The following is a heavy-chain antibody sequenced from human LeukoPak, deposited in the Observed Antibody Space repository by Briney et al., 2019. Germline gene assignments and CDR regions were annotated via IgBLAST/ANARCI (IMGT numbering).Heavy chain of an antibody. V-gene: IGHV3-21*01. D-gene: IGHD3-10*01. J-gene: IGHJ4*02. CDR2: ISSSSSYI. CDR1: GFTFSSYS. Sequence: GGSPRLSCAVSGFTFSSYSMNWVRQAPGKGLEWLSSISSSSSYISYADSVKGRFTVSRDNAKNSLYLQMNTLRAEDTAVYYCAREMVRGVHYLDYWGQGTLVTVSS. CDR3: AREMVRGVHYLDY.